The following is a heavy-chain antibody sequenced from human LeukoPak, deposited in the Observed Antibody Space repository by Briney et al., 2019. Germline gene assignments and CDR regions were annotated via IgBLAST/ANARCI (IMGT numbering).Heavy chain of an antibody. CDR3: ARLFGGSSWEQTLDY. CDR2: INSDGTSP. V-gene: IGHV3-74*01. D-gene: IGHD6-13*01. J-gene: IGHJ4*02. Sequence: GGSLRLSCAASGFTFSSYWMHWVRQAPGKGLVWVSGINSDGTSPIYADSVKGRFTISRDNAKNTLYLQMNSLRAEDTAVYYCARLFGGSSWEQTLDYWGQGTLVTVSS. CDR1: GFTFSSYW.